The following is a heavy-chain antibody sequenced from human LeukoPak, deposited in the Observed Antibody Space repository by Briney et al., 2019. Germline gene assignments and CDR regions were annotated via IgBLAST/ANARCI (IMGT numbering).Heavy chain of an antibody. CDR3: AREIEYSSSALLL. J-gene: IGHJ4*02. CDR2: INPNSGST. CDR1: GYTFTGYY. Sequence: ASVKVSCKASGYTFTGYYMHWVRQAPGQGLEWMGWINPNSGSTNYAQKFQGRVTMTRDTSISTAYMELSRLRSDDTAVYYCAREIEYSSSALLLWGQGTLVTVSS. V-gene: IGHV1-2*02. D-gene: IGHD6-6*01.